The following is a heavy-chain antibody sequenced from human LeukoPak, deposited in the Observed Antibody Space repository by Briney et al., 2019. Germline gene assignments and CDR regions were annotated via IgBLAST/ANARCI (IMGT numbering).Heavy chain of an antibody. CDR3: ASRPLASAGPLDQ. J-gene: IGHJ4*02. Sequence: PSGTLSLTCAVSGGSISSPKWWNWVRQPPGKGLEWIGEIYHSGSTYHNPSLKSRVTISVDKSKNQLSLKMTSVTAADTAVYFCASRPLASAGPLDQWGQGTQVIVSS. D-gene: IGHD6-13*01. CDR1: GGSISSPKW. V-gene: IGHV4-4*02. CDR2: IYHSGST.